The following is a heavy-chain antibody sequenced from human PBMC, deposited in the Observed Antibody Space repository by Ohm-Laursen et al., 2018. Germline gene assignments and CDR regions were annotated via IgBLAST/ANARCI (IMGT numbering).Heavy chain of an antibody. CDR2: INSDGSIT. CDR1: GLTFRTSW. V-gene: IGHV3-74*01. CDR3: TRVLAD. Sequence: GSLRLPCTASGLTFRTSWMHWVRQAPGKGPVWVSCINSDGSITYYADSVKGRFAVSRDNAKNTFYLQMNSLRVEDTAVYYCTRVLADWGQGTLVTVSS. J-gene: IGHJ4*02.